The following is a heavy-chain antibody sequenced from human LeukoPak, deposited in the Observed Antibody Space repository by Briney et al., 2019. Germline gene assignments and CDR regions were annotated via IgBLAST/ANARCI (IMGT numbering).Heavy chain of an antibody. J-gene: IGHJ2*01. D-gene: IGHD3-16*01. Sequence: ASVKLSCKASGSPFTGYYMHWIRQAPGQGLEWPGWINPNSGGTNYAQKFQGWVTMTRDTSISTAYMELSRLRSDDTAVYYCARVAVSGGYWYFDLWGRGTLVTVSS. CDR2: INPNSGGT. CDR1: GSPFTGYY. CDR3: ARVAVSGGYWYFDL. V-gene: IGHV1-2*04.